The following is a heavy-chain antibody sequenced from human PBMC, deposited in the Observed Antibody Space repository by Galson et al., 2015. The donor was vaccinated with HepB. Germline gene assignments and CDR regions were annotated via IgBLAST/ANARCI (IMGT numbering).Heavy chain of an antibody. J-gene: IGHJ4*02. CDR3: AKGDRGAVAGRGLYFDY. V-gene: IGHV3-9*01. Sequence: SLRLSCAASGFTFDDYAMHWVRQAPGKGLEWVSGISWNSGSIVYADSVKGRFAISRDNAKNSLYLQMNSLRTEDTALYYCAKGDRGAVAGRGLYFDYWGQGTLVTVSS. CDR1: GFTFDDYA. D-gene: IGHD6-19*01. CDR2: ISWNSGSI.